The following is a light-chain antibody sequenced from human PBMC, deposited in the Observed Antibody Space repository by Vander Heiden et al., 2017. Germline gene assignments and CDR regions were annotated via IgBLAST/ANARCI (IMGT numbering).Light chain of an antibody. J-gene: IGKJ5*01. CDR1: RTINSY. CDR3: RQSYCTPLT. Sequence: NHAPSPLSGAIGDRITIPCLSSRTINSYLNGYYRKPGEPPNLLIFAAACLQAAVPPEFISGRGWTKFTLTISSLLPDEVAAYYYRQSYCTPLTFGQGTRLEIK. CDR2: AAA. V-gene: IGKV1-39*01.